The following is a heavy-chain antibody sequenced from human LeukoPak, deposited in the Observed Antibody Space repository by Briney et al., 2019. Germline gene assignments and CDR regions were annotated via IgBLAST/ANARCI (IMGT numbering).Heavy chain of an antibody. D-gene: IGHD4-17*01. CDR2: VYYTGST. CDR1: GGSFSTYY. J-gene: IGHJ4*02. CDR3: ARIDGDLLDS. V-gene: IGHV4-59*08. Sequence: PSETLSLTCSASGGSFSTYYWTWIRQPPGKGLEYLGYVYYTGSTNYNPSLQSRVAISIDTSKNQFSLKLRSVTAADTAVYFCARIDGDLLDSWGQGTLVAVSS.